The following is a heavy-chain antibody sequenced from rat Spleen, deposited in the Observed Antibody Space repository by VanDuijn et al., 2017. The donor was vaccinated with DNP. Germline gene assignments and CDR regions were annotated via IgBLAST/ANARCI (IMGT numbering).Heavy chain of an antibody. CDR1: GFTFSDYF. CDR2: ISYEGSST. J-gene: IGHJ4*01. CDR3: TTFEGTNA. Sequence: EVQLVGSGGGLVLPGRALKLSCAASGFTFSDYFLAWVRQAPKKGLEWVASISYEGSSTYYGDSVKGRITISRDNAKSTLYLQMDSLRSEDTATYYCTTFEGTNAWGQGTSVTVSS. V-gene: IGHV5-22*01. D-gene: IGHD1-11*01.